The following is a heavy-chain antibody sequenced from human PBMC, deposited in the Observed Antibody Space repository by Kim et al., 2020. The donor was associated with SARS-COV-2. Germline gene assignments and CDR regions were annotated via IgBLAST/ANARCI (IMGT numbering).Heavy chain of an antibody. Sequence: ASVKVSCKVSGYTLTELSMHWVRQAPGKGLEWMGGFDPEDGETIYAQKFQGRVTMTEDTSTDTAYMELSSLRSEDSAVYYCATVPFVVRAFDIWGQGTMVTVSS. V-gene: IGHV1-24*01. CDR1: GYTLTELS. CDR2: FDPEDGET. D-gene: IGHD3-10*01. J-gene: IGHJ3*02. CDR3: ATVPFVVRAFDI.